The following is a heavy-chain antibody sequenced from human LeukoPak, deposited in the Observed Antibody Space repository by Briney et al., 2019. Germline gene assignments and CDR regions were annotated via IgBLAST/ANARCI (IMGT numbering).Heavy chain of an antibody. CDR3: ARDGPRYYDSSGYYPTGGYYFDY. D-gene: IGHD3-22*01. CDR2: TYYRSKWYN. Sequence: SQTLSLTCAISGDSVSSNSAAWNWIRQSPSRGLEWLGRTYYRSKWYNDYAVSVKSRITINPHTSKNQFSLQLNSVTPEDTAVYYCARDGPRYYDSSGYYPTGGYYFDYWGQGTLVTVSS. CDR1: GDSVSSNSAA. V-gene: IGHV6-1*01. J-gene: IGHJ4*02.